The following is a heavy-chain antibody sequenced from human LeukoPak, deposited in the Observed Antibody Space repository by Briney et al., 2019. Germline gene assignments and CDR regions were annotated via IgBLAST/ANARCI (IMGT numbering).Heavy chain of an antibody. Sequence: ASVTVSCKASGYTFTSYDINWVRQATGQGLEWMGWMNPNSGNTGYAQKFQGRVTMTRNTPISTAYMELSSLRSEDTAVYYCASESEYRSGPLDYWGQGTLVTVSS. V-gene: IGHV1-8*01. D-gene: IGHD6-19*01. CDR2: MNPNSGNT. CDR1: GYTFTSYD. CDR3: ASESEYRSGPLDY. J-gene: IGHJ4*02.